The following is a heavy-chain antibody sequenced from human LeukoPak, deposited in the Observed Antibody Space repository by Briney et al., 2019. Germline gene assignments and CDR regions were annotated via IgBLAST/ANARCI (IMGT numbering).Heavy chain of an antibody. CDR3: AKARGYSGYDWDYMDV. Sequence: GGSLRLSCAASGFTFSSYAMSWVRQAPGKGLEWVSAISGSGGSTYYADSVKGRFTISRDNSMNTLYLQMNSLRAEDTAVYYCAKARGYSGYDWDYMDVWGKGTTVTVSS. CDR2: ISGSGGST. V-gene: IGHV3-23*01. J-gene: IGHJ6*03. CDR1: GFTFSSYA. D-gene: IGHD5-12*01.